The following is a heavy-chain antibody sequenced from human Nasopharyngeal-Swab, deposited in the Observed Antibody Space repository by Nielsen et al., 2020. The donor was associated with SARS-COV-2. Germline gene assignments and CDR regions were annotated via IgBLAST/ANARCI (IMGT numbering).Heavy chain of an antibody. Sequence: GKSLKISCTASGFSFNNYGMHWVRQAPGKGLEWVAVISYEGSKNYYAESVEGRFTISRDYSKTTLYLQMNSLRPEDTAMYYCAKANVLFWFGQFKNDGFDIWGQGTMVAVSS. CDR3: AKANVLFWFGQFKNDGFDI. CDR2: ISYEGSKN. CDR1: GFSFNNYG. V-gene: IGHV3-30*18. J-gene: IGHJ3*02. D-gene: IGHD3-10*01.